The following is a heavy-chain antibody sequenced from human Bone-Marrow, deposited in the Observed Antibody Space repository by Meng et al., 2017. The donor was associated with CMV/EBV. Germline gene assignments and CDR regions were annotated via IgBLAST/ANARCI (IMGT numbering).Heavy chain of an antibody. J-gene: IGHJ4*02. CDR1: GFTVSSHY. CDR3: AREYDAMAY. Sequence: SLRLSCAASGFTVSSHYMSWVRQAPGKGLEWVSVIYTGGSIYYGDSVKGRFTISRDNSKNTLYLQMNSLRAEDTAVYYCAREYDAMAYWGQGTLVTVSS. V-gene: IGHV3-66*02. CDR2: IYTGGSI. D-gene: IGHD6-19*01.